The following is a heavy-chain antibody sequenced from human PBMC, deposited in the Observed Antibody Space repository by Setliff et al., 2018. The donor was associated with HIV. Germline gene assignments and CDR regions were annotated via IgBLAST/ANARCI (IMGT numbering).Heavy chain of an antibody. D-gene: IGHD4-4*01. CDR1: SYSVTSGYY. V-gene: IGHV4-38-2*02. J-gene: IGHJ3*02. Sequence: PSETLSLTCTVSSYSVTSGYYWAWIRQPPGKGLEWIGNMYPSGSSYFNPTLQSRVTMSADTSKNQFSLKLSSVTAADTAVFYCARHCLQTETTYCPTSDVFDIWGQGTMVTVSS. CDR3: ARHCLQTETTYCPTSDVFDI. CDR2: MYPSGSS.